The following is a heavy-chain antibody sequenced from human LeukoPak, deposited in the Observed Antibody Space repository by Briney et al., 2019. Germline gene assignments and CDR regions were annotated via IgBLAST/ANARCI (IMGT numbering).Heavy chain of an antibody. D-gene: IGHD5-18*01. J-gene: IGHJ4*02. V-gene: IGHV1-69*05. CDR2: IIPIFGTA. Sequence: SVKVSCKASGGTFSSYAISWVRQAPGQGLEWMGGIIPIFGTANYAQKFQGRVTITTDESTSTAYMELSSLRSEDTAVYYCAKDRLWYGTAMGESDYWGQGTLVTVSS. CDR1: GGTFSSYA. CDR3: AKDRLWYGTAMGESDY.